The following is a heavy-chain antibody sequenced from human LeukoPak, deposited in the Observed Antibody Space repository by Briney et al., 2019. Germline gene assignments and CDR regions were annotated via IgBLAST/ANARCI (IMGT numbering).Heavy chain of an antibody. CDR3: ARDDRGDTIDY. V-gene: IGHV3-48*03. J-gene: IGHJ4*02. Sequence: GGSLRLSCAASGFTFSNYEMNWVRQAPGKGLEWISYISGSGTTIYYADSVKGRFTISRDNAKYSLYLQMNRLRAADPAVYYCARDDRGDTIDYWGQGTLVTVSS. D-gene: IGHD3-10*01. CDR2: ISGSGTTI. CDR1: GFTFSNYE.